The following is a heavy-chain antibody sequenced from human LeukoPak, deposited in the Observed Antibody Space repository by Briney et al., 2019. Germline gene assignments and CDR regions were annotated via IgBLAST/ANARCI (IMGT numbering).Heavy chain of an antibody. CDR2: IYYSGST. J-gene: IGHJ3*02. Sequence: KPSDTLSLTCTVTGGSISSISSYWGWIRQPPGKGLEWIGSIYYSGSTYYNPSLKSRVTISLDTSKDQFSLKLRSLTAADTAVYYCARHEAYGYSYDSTGYRGAFDIWGQGTMVTVSS. CDR1: GGSISSISSY. V-gene: IGHV4-39*01. D-gene: IGHD3-22*01. CDR3: ARHEAYGYSYDSTGYRGAFDI.